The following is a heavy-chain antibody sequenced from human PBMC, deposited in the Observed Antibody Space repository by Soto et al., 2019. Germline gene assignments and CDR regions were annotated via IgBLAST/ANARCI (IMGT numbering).Heavy chain of an antibody. Sequence: SETLSLTCTVSGGSVSSGSYYWSWIRQPPGKGLEWIGYIYYSGSTNYNPSLKSRVTISVDTSKNQFSLKLSSVTAAETAVYYCEREGYSSSWYGDWGQGTLVTVSS. CDR1: GGSVSSGSYY. D-gene: IGHD6-13*01. CDR3: EREGYSSSWYGD. CDR2: IYYSGST. V-gene: IGHV4-61*01. J-gene: IGHJ4*02.